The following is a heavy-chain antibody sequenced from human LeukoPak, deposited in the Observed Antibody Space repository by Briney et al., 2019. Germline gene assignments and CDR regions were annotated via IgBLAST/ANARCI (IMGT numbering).Heavy chain of an antibody. CDR2: IKTKTFGGTT. J-gene: IGHJ4*02. CDR1: GFTFGDHG. CDR3: SRGVIVGAAYFDY. Sequence: GGSLRLSCTTSGFTFGDHGVSWFRQAPGKGPEWIRFIKTKTFGGTTEYAASVKGRFTISRDDSTGIAYLQMDSLRPDDTAVYYCSRGVIVGAAYFDYWGQGTLVTVSS. V-gene: IGHV3-49*03. D-gene: IGHD1-26*01.